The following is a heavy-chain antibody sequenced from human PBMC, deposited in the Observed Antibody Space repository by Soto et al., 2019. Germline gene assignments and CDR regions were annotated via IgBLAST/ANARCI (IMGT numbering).Heavy chain of an antibody. V-gene: IGHV4-39*01. Sequence: QLQLQESGPGLVKPSETLSLTCSVSGASVTGTTYYWGWIRQSPGKGLEWIGNIYHNGRTDYNPSFKNRVAISRDESKTQFSLRLTSVTAADTXXXXXVRQVTGTRRFNW. J-gene: IGHJ5*01. CDR3: VRQVTGTRRFNW. CDR2: IYHNGRT. D-gene: IGHD1-7*01. CDR1: GASVTGTTYY.